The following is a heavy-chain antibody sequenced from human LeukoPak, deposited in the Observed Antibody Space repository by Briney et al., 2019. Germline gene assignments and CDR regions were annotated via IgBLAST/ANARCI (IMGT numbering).Heavy chain of an antibody. J-gene: IGHJ3*02. CDR1: GGSFSGYY. CDR3: ARRYTPPGAFDI. CDR2: IYYSGST. Sequence: PSETLSLTCAVYGGSFSGYYWSWIRQPPGKGLEWIGYIYYSGSTNYNPSLKSRVTISVDTSKNQFSLKLSSVTAADTAVYYCARRYTPPGAFDIWGQGTMVTVSS. D-gene: IGHD1-14*01. V-gene: IGHV4-59*08.